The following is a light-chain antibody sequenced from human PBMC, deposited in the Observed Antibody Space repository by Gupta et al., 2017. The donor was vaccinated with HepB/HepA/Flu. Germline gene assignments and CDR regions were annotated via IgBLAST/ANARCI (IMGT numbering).Light chain of an antibody. CDR3: QQDHSYRA. CDR2: QVS. J-gene: IGKJ1*01. V-gene: IGKV1-5*03. Sequence: DIQMTQSPSTLSTSVGDRVTITCRASQGLGISRSLAWYQQKPGKVPKLLIYQVSNGESGVTSRFSGSGYVTEFTLTSSRRQDDDFANYYDQQDHSYRAFGQGTKVEV. CDR1: QGLGISRS.